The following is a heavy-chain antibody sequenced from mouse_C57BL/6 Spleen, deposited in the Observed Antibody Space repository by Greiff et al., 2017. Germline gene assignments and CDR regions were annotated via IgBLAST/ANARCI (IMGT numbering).Heavy chain of an antibody. J-gene: IGHJ1*03. CDR3: ARSGGSSLWYFDV. V-gene: IGHV1-53*01. Sequence: VQLQQPGTELVKPGASVKLSCKASGYTFTSYWMHWVKQRPGQGLEWIGNINPSNGGTNYNEKFKSKATLTVDKSSSTAYMQLSILTSEDSAVYYCARSGGSSLWYFDVWGTGTTVTVSS. CDR2: INPSNGGT. CDR1: GYTFTSYW. D-gene: IGHD1-1*01.